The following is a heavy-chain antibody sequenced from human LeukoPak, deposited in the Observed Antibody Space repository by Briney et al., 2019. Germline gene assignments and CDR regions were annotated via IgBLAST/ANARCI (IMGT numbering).Heavy chain of an antibody. V-gene: IGHV4-61*01. CDR3: ARGNGYNSP. CDR2: IYYSGNT. D-gene: IGHD5-24*01. CDR1: GGSISSSNYY. J-gene: IGHJ5*02. Sequence: SETLSLTCTVSGGSISSSNYYWSWIRQPPGKGLDWIGYIYYSGNTNYNPSLKSRVTISVDTSKNQFSLKLSSVTAADTAVYYCARGNGYNSPWGQGTLVTVSS.